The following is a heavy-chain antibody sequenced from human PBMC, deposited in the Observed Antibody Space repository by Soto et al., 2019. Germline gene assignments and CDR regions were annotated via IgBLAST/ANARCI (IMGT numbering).Heavy chain of an antibody. D-gene: IGHD6-19*01. CDR3: ARVRGDSSGSTVGYFDY. Sequence: VASVKVSCKASGYTFTSYGISWVRQAPGQGLEWMGWISAYNGNTNYAQKLQGRVTMTTDTSTSTAYMELRSLRSDDTAVYYCARVRGDSSGSTVGYFDYWGQGTLVTVSS. J-gene: IGHJ4*02. CDR2: ISAYNGNT. V-gene: IGHV1-18*01. CDR1: GYTFTSYG.